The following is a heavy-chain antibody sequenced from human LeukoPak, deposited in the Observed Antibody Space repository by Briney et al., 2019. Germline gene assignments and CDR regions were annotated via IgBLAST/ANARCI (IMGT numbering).Heavy chain of an antibody. D-gene: IGHD3-10*01. CDR1: GVSFSGYY. CDR3: AAEQDYYGSGSYLFDP. Sequence: SETLSLTCAVYGVSFSGYYWSWIRQPPGKGLEWIGEINHSGSTNYNPSLKSRVTISVDTSKNQFSLKLSSVTAADTAVYYCAAEQDYYGSGSYLFDPWGQGTLVTVSS. V-gene: IGHV4-34*01. CDR2: INHSGST. J-gene: IGHJ5*02.